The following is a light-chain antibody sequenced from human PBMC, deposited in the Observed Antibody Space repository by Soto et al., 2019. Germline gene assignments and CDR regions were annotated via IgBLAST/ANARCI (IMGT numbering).Light chain of an antibody. V-gene: IGKV1-39*01. CDR2: AAS. J-gene: IGKJ2*01. CDR3: QHSYSTPHT. Sequence: DIQMTQAPSSLSASVGDRVTITFRASQSIGTYLNWYQFKAGKAPKLLIYAASSFQSGVPSRFSGSGSATDFTLTISSLQPEDFATYYCQHSYSTPHTFGQGTKLEIK. CDR1: QSIGTY.